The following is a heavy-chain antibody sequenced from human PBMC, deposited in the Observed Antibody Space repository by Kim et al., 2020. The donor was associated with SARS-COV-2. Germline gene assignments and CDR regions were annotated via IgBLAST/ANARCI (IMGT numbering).Heavy chain of an antibody. D-gene: IGHD2-2*01. CDR1: GGSISSGDYY. CDR2: IYYSGST. Sequence: SETLSLTCTVSGGSISSGDYYWSWIRQPPGKGLEWIGYIYYSGSTYYNPSLKSRVTISVDMSKNQFSLKLSSVTAADTAVYYCARFRQSVVPAAMYFDYWGQGTLVTVSS. CDR3: ARFRQSVVPAAMYFDY. V-gene: IGHV4-30-4*01. J-gene: IGHJ4*02.